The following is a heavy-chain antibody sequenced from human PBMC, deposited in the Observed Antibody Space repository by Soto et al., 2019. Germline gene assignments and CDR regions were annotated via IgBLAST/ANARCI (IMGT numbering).Heavy chain of an antibody. D-gene: IGHD3-22*01. CDR3: ARLQSYDSSGLGPYQTENNWFDP. CDR2: INPSGGST. J-gene: IGHJ5*02. Sequence: ASVKVSCKASGYTFTSYYMHWVRQAPGQGLEWMGIINPSGGSTSYAQKFRGRVTMTRDTATSTVYRELSSLRSEDTAVYYCARLQSYDSSGLGPYQTENNWFDPWGQGTLVTVSS. CDR1: GYTFTSYY. V-gene: IGHV1-46*01.